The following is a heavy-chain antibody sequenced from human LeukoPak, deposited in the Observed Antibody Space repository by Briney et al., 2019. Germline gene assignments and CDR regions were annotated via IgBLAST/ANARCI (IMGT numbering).Heavy chain of an antibody. CDR2: ISSSGSTI. D-gene: IGHD6-19*01. J-gene: IGHJ3*02. V-gene: IGHV3-11*04. CDR1: GFTFSDYY. Sequence: GGSLRLSCAASGFTFSDYYMSWIRQAPGKGLEWVSYISSSGSTIYYADSVKGRFTISRDNAKNSLYLQMNSLRAEDTAVYYCARDQGYSSGWLPTGDAFDIWGQGTMVTVSS. CDR3: ARDQGYSSGWLPTGDAFDI.